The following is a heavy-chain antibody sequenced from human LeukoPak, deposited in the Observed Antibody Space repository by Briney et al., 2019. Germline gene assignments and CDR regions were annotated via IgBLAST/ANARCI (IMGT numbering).Heavy chain of an antibody. D-gene: IGHD3-9*01. CDR1: GYSFTSYW. V-gene: IGHV5-51*01. Sequence: GESLKISCKGSGYSFTSYWIGWVRQMPGKGLEWMGIIYPGDSDTRYSPSFQGQVTISADKSISTVYLQWSSLKASDTAMYYCARLEGITGADVLRYFDWLLSYYFDYWGQGTLVTVSS. CDR2: IYPGDSDT. CDR3: ARLEGITGADVLRYFDWLLSYYFDY. J-gene: IGHJ4*02.